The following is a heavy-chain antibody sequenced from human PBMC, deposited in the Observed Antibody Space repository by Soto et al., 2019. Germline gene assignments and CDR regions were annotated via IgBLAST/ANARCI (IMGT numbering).Heavy chain of an antibody. J-gene: IGHJ4*02. CDR1: GGTFSSYA. CDR3: VFPFRRYSYGLWYFDY. Sequence: GASVKVSCKASGGTFSSYAISWVRQAPGQGLEWMGGIIPIFGTANYAQKFQGRVTITADESTSTAYMELSSLRSEDTAVFYCVFPFRRYSYGLWYFDYWGQGTLVTVSS. D-gene: IGHD5-18*01. CDR2: IIPIFGTA. V-gene: IGHV1-69*13.